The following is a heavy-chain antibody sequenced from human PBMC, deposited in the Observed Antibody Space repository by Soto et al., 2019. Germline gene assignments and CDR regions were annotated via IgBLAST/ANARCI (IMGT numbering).Heavy chain of an antibody. D-gene: IGHD6-6*01. J-gene: IGHJ4*02. V-gene: IGHV4-34*01. Sequence: SETLSLTCAVYGGSFSGYYWSWIRQPPGKGLEWIGEINHSGSTNYNPSLKSRVTISVDTSKNQFSLKLSSVTAADTAVYYCARGGSLEYSSSLPHFDYWGQGTLVTVSS. CDR3: ARGGSLEYSSSLPHFDY. CDR1: GGSFSGYY. CDR2: INHSGST.